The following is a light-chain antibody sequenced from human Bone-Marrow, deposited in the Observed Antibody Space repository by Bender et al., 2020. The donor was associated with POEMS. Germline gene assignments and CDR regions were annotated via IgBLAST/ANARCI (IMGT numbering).Light chain of an antibody. CDR1: SSDVGGYNY. J-gene: IGLJ3*02. CDR2: EVS. Sequence: QSALTQPPSASGSPGQSVTISCTGTSSDVGGYNYVSWYQQYPGKVPKSIIYEVSKRPSGVPDRFSGSKSGNAASLTVSGLQAEDEADYFCQSYDSDLNGWVFGGGTKLTVL. CDR3: QSYDSDLNGWV. V-gene: IGLV2-8*01.